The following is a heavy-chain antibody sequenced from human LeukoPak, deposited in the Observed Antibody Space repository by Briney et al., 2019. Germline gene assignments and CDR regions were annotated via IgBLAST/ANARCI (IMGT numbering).Heavy chain of an antibody. D-gene: IGHD5-12*01. CDR3: ARGVATNRYYFDY. CDR1: GYTFTSYA. J-gene: IGHJ4*02. V-gene: IGHV1-3*01. Sequence: ASVTVSCTASGYTFTSYAMHWVRQAPGQRLEWMGWINAGNGNTKYSQKFQGRVTITRDTSASTAYMELSSLRSEDTAVYSCARGVATNRYYFDYWGQGTLVTVSS. CDR2: INAGNGNT.